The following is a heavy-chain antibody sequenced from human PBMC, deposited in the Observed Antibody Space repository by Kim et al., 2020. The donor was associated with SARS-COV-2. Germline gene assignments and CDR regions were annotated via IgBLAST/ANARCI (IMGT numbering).Heavy chain of an antibody. CDR1: GFTFSTYA. CDR3: AKDALVGTSNQWFES. CDR2: ISSRGVGT. D-gene: IGHD1-1*01. V-gene: IGHV3-23*01. Sequence: GGSLRLSCAVSGFTFSTYAMSWVRQAPGKGLEWVSGISSRGVGTYYAEFVKGRFTVSRDNSKNTLYLQMNSLRAEDTAVYYCAKDALVGTSNQWFESWGQGTVVTVSS. J-gene: IGHJ5*01.